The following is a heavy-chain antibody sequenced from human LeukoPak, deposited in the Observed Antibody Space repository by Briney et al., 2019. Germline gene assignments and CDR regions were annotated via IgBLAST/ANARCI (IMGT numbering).Heavy chain of an antibody. CDR3: AKDYYGSGSLSPFDY. CDR1: GFTFSSYG. CDR2: ISGSGGST. D-gene: IGHD3-10*01. J-gene: IGHJ4*02. V-gene: IGHV3-23*01. Sequence: GGSLRLSCAASGFTFSSYGMSWVRQAPGKGLEWVSAISGSGGSTYYADSVKGRFTISRDNSKNTLYLQMNSLRAEDTAVYYCAKDYYGSGSLSPFDYWGQGTLVTVSS.